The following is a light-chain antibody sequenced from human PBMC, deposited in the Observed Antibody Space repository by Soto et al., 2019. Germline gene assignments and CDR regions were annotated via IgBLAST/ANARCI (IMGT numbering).Light chain of an antibody. Sequence: DIQMTQSPSSLSASFGDRITITCRASQGIINYLAWYQHRAGRVPKLLIYAASTLQSGVPSRFSGSGSGADFTLTISSLQPEDDGTYYCQKHDSAPLTFGGGTKVDIK. CDR1: QGIINY. CDR2: AAS. J-gene: IGKJ4*01. CDR3: QKHDSAPLT. V-gene: IGKV1-27*01.